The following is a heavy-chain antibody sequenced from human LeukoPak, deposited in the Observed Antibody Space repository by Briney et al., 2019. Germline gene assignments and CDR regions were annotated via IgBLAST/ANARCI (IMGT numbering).Heavy chain of an antibody. CDR3: AKCPPYQYSPLHY. J-gene: IGHJ4*02. D-gene: IGHD5-18*01. Sequence: GGSLRLSCAASGFTLSSCAMSWVRQAPGKGLEWVSAIGASGDSTYYTDSVKGRFTISRDNSKNALYLQMSSLRAEDTAIYYCAKCPPYQYSPLHYWGQGTLVTVSS. CDR1: GFTLSSCA. V-gene: IGHV3-23*01. CDR2: IGASGDST.